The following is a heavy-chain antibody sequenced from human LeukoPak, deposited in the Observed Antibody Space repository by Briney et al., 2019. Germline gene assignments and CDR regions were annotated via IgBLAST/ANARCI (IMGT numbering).Heavy chain of an antibody. CDR2: VSINGGT. J-gene: IGHJ5*02. CDR1: GGSISNYY. CDR3: ARGPLMSAGGGIDP. D-gene: IGHD6-13*01. Sequence: SETLSLTCSVSGGSISNYYWSWIRQSAGKGLEWIGRVSINGGTNYNPSLTSRVSMSIDTSKNQFSLRLTSVTAADTAVYYYARGPLMSAGGGIDPWGQGTLVTVSS. V-gene: IGHV4-4*07.